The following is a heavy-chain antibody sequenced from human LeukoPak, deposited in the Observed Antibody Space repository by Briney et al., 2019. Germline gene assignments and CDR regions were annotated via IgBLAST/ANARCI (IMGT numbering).Heavy chain of an antibody. D-gene: IGHD2-15*01. CDR3: ARTPGERYCSGGSCYFHYYYMDV. CDR2: ISGSSSYI. J-gene: IGHJ6*03. CDR1: GFTFSTYS. V-gene: IGHV3-21*01. Sequence: GGSLRLSCAASGFTFSTYSMNWVRQAPGKGLEWVSSISGSSSYIYSADSVKGRFTISRDNAKNSLYLQMNSLRAEDTAVYYCARTPGERYCSGGSCYFHYYYMDVWGKGTTVTVS.